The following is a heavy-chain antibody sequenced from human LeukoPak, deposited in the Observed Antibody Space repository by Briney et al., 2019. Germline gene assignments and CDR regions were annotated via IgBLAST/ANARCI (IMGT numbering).Heavy chain of an antibody. D-gene: IGHD6-19*01. CDR2: IRSKADSYTT. CDR3: RAAVAGDYFDL. J-gene: IGHJ2*01. V-gene: IGHV3-73*01. Sequence: GGSLKLSCAASGFTFSGAAMHWVRQASGKGLEWLGRIRSKADSYTTAYAASVKGRFTVSRDDSKNTAYLQTNSLKTEDTAVYYCRAAVAGDYFDLWGRGTLVTVSS. CDR1: GFTFSGAA.